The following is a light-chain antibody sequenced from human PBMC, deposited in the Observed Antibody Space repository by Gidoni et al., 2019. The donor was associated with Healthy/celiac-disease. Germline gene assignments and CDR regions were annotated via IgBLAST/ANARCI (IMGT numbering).Light chain of an antibody. Sequence: SYALPQPPSVAVAPGTTARITCGGNNIGSKSVHWYQQKPGQAPVLVVYDDSDRPAGIPERFSGSNSGNTATLTISRVEAGDEADYYCQVWDSSSDHMVFGGGTKLTVL. CDR2: DDS. CDR3: QVWDSSSDHMV. J-gene: IGLJ2*01. CDR1: NIGSKS. V-gene: IGLV3-21*03.